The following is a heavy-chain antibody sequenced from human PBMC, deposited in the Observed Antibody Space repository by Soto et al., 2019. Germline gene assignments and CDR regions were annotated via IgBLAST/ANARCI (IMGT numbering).Heavy chain of an antibody. CDR3: ARETRDAAAGTGYYYYMDV. V-gene: IGHV3-64*01. J-gene: IGHJ6*03. Sequence: GGSLRLSCAASGFTFSSYAMHWVRQAPGKGLEYVSAISSNGGSTYYANSVKGRFTISRDNSKNTLYLQMGSLRAEDMAVYYCARETRDAAAGTGYYYYMDVWGKGTTVTVSS. D-gene: IGHD6-13*01. CDR1: GFTFSSYA. CDR2: ISSNGGST.